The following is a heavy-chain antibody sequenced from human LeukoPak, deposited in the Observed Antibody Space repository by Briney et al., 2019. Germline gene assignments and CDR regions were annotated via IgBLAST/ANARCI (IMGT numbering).Heavy chain of an antibody. CDR3: AKDRPLYSSGWLFDY. CDR1: GFTFSSYG. CDR2: ISYDGSNK. D-gene: IGHD6-19*01. J-gene: IGHJ4*02. V-gene: IGHV3-30*18. Sequence: GRSLRLSCAASGFTFSSYGMHWVRQAPGMGLEWVAVISYDGSNKYYADSVKGRFTISRDNSKNTLYLQMNSLRAEDTAVYYCAKDRPLYSSGWLFDYWGQGTLVTVSS.